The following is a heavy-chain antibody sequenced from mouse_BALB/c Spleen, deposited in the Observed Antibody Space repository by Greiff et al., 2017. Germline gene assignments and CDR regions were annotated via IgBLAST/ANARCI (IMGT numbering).Heavy chain of an antibody. Sequence: VQLQQSGTVLARPGASVKMSCKASGYTFTSYWMHWVKQRPGQGLEWIGAIYPGNSDTSYNQKFKGKAKLTAVTSTSTAYMELSSLTNEDSAVYYCTREEDFNLAWFAYWGQGTLVTVSA. CDR1: GYTFTSYW. J-gene: IGHJ3*01. CDR3: TREEDFNLAWFAY. V-gene: IGHV1-5*01. CDR2: IYPGNSDT.